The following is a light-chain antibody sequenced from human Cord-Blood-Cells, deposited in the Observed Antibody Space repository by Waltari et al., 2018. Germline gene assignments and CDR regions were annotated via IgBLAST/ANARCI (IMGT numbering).Light chain of an antibody. V-gene: IGLV2-11*01. CDR2: DVS. Sequence: QSALTQPRSVSGSPGQSVTISCTGTSSDVGGYNHVSWYQQRPGKTPKLMIYDVSKRPSAVPDRFSGSKSGNTPSLTISGLQAEDEADYYCCSYAGSYVFGTGTKVTVL. CDR1: SSDVGGYNH. J-gene: IGLJ1*01. CDR3: CSYAGSYV.